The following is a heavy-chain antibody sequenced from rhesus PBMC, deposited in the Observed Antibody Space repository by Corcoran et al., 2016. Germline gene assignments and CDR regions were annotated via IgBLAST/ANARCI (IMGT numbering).Heavy chain of an antibody. V-gene: IGHV4-173*01. CDR1: GYSIYRTY. Sequence: QVQLQESGHGLVKTSETLSLICAVSGYSIYRTYWRLIRPSTGTGLEWIGRISGSAGSTHYNPSLKSRVTTATDTSKKEFSLKLSAVTAADTAVYYCARDRGGSYTLYFDYWGQGVLVTVSS. CDR3: ARDRGGSYTLYFDY. J-gene: IGHJ4*01. CDR2: ISGSAGST. D-gene: IGHD3-28*01.